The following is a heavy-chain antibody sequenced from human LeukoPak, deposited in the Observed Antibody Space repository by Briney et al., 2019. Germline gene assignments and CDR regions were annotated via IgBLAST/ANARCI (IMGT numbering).Heavy chain of an antibody. CDR3: TREYGFMTTVFHAFDI. CDR2: VYYSGNT. J-gene: IGHJ3*02. V-gene: IGHV4-39*07. Sequence: SETLSLTCTVSGGSITSSSYYWGWIRRPPGKGLEWIGSVYYSGNTYYNSSLRSRVTISVDTSKNQFSLKLSSVTAADTAIYYCTREYGFMTTVFHAFDIWGQGTMVTASS. CDR1: GGSITSSSYY. D-gene: IGHD4-17*01.